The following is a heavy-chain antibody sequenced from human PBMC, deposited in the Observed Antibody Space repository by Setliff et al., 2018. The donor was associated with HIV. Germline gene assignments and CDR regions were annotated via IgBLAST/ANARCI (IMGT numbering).Heavy chain of an antibody. V-gene: IGHV1-3*01. J-gene: IGHJ4*02. D-gene: IGHD5-12*01. CDR3: TRDRVPKRGYTYREPDFDS. CDR1: GYGFTSHT. Sequence: GASVKVSCMASGYGFTSHTIHWMRRAPGQGLEWMGWINVVNGNTKYSQKFQDRVTISRDTSASTGYMELSRLRSEDTAVYYCTRDRVPKRGYTYREPDFDSWGQGTLVTVSS. CDR2: INVVNGNT.